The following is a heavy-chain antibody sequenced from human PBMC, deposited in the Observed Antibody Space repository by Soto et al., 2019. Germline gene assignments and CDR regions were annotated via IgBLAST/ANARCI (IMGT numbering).Heavy chain of an antibody. V-gene: IGHV3-53*01. J-gene: IGHJ6*02. CDR1: GFTVSSNY. D-gene: IGHD2-2*02. CDR3: ARVVPAAIRAHYGMDV. CDR2: IYSGGST. Sequence: GGSLRLSCAASGFTVSSNYMSWVRQAPGKGLEWVSVIYSGGSTYDADSVKGRFTISRDNSKNTLYLQMNSLRAEDTAVYYCARVVPAAIRAHYGMDVWGQGTTVTVSS.